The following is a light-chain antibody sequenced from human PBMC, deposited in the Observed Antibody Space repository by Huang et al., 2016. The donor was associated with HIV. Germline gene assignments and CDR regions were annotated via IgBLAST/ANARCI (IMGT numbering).Light chain of an antibody. J-gene: IGKJ1*01. CDR1: QSVASN. Sequence: EIVMTQSPATLSVSPGERATLSCRASQSVASNLAWFQQKPGQAPRLRNFDTSTRATCIPARVRGSGSGTEFTLTISSLQSEDFAVYYCQQYKYWPRAFGQGTKVEIK. V-gene: IGKV3-15*01. CDR3: QQYKYWPRA. CDR2: DTS.